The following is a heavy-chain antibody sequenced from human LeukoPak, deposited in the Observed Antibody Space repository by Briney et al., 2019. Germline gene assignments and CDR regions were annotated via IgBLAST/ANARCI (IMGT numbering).Heavy chain of an antibody. D-gene: IGHD2/OR15-2a*01. V-gene: IGHV3-30*03. Sequence: PGGSLRLSCAASGFTFSDYAMHWVRQAPGKGLEWVAVIAYGGTYTHHADSLKGRLTISRDNSRDTLYLQINSLRPEDTALYYCARNKAITAFFGMDVWGQGTTIIVSS. CDR1: GFTFSDYA. J-gene: IGHJ6*02. CDR2: IAYGGTYT. CDR3: ARNKAITAFFGMDV.